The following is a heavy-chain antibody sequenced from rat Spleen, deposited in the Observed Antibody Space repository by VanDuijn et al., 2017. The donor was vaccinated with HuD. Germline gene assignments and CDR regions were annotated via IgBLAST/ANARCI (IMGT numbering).Heavy chain of an antibody. Sequence: EVQLVESGGGLVQPGKSLKFSCAASGFTFSDYAMAWVRQAPKKGLEWVATIIYDGSRTYYRDSVKGRFTISRDNAKSTLYLQMDSLRSEDTATYYCTRDYMYTTDYYFDYWGQGVMVTVSS. CDR2: IIYDGSRT. J-gene: IGHJ2*01. CDR3: TRDYMYTTDYYFDY. D-gene: IGHD1-6*01. CDR1: GFTFSDYA. V-gene: IGHV5-17*01.